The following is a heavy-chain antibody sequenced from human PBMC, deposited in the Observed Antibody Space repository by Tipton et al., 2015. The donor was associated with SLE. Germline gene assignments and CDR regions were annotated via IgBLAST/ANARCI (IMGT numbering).Heavy chain of an antibody. Sequence: TLSLTCTVSGGSLSSGSYYWSWIRQPAGKGLEWIGHIYTSGSTNYNPSLKSRVTISVDTSKNQFSLKLSSVTAADTAVYYCARNSGSHGGFDYWGQGTLVTVSS. D-gene: IGHD1-26*01. CDR1: GGSLSSGSYY. V-gene: IGHV4-61*09. CDR3: ARNSGSHGGFDY. J-gene: IGHJ4*02. CDR2: IYTSGST.